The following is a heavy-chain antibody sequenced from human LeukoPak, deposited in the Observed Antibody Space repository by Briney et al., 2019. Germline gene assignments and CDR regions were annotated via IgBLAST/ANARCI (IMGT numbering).Heavy chain of an antibody. CDR2: ISGSGDST. D-gene: IGHD5-24*01. J-gene: IGHJ4*02. CDR1: GFSFSSYA. V-gene: IGHV3-23*01. CDR3: AKGEMATIPHYFDY. Sequence: GGSLRLSCAASGFSFSSYAMSWVRQAPGKGLEWVSAISGSGDSTYYADSVKGRFTISRDNSKNTLYLQMNSLRAEDTAVYYCAKGEMATIPHYFDYWGQGTLVTVSS.